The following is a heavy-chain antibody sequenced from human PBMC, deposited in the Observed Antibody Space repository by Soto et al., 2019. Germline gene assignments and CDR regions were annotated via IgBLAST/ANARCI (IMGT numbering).Heavy chain of an antibody. V-gene: IGHV3-30*02. D-gene: IGHD6-19*01. J-gene: IGHJ6*02. CDR2: IWYDGSNK. CDR3: AKDQGQWLENVYYGMDV. CDR1: GFTFSSYG. Sequence: GGSLRLSCAASGFTFSSYGMHWVRQAPGKGLEWVAVIWYDGSNKYYADSVKGRFTISRDDSKNTLYLQMNSLRAEDTAVYYCAKDQGQWLENVYYGMDVWGQGTTVTVSS.